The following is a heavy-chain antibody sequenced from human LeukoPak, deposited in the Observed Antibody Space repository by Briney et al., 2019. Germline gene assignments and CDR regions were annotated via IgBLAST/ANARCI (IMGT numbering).Heavy chain of an antibody. CDR3: ARGILTNIVVVVAATRGAFDI. Sequence: SETLSLTCTVSGGSISSYYWSWIRQPPGKGLEWIGYIYYSGSTNYNPSLKSRVTISVDTSKNQFSLKLSSVTAADTAVYYCARGILTNIVVVVAATRGAFDIWGQGTMVTVSS. CDR1: GGSISSYY. CDR2: IYYSGST. J-gene: IGHJ3*02. V-gene: IGHV4-59*01. D-gene: IGHD2-15*01.